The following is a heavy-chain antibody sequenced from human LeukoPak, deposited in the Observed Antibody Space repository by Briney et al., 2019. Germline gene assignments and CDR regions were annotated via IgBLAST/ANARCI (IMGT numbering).Heavy chain of an antibody. CDR2: FDPEDGET. J-gene: IGHJ4*02. Sequence: ASVKVSCKVSGYTLTELSMHWVRQAPGKGLEWMGGFDPEDGETIYAQKFQGRVTMTEDTSTDTAYMELSSLRSEDTAVYYCATRSRAIQLHAINLSHEYYFDYWGQGTLVTVSS. CDR3: ATRSRAIQLHAINLSHEYYFDY. V-gene: IGHV1-24*01. D-gene: IGHD5-18*01. CDR1: GYTLTELS.